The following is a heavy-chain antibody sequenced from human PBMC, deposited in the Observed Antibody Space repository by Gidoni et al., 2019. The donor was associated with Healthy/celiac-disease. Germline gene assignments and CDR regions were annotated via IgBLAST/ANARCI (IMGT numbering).Heavy chain of an antibody. V-gene: IGHV4-39*01. Sequence: QLQLQESGPGLVKPSETLSLTCTVSGGSISSSRYYWGWIRQPPGKGLEWIGSIYYSGSTYYNPSLKSRVTISVDTSKNQFSLKLSSVTAADTAVYYCARLVYGDYVSAYYFDYWGQGTLVTVSS. J-gene: IGHJ4*02. CDR1: GGSISSSRYY. CDR3: ARLVYGDYVSAYYFDY. D-gene: IGHD4-17*01. CDR2: IYYSGST.